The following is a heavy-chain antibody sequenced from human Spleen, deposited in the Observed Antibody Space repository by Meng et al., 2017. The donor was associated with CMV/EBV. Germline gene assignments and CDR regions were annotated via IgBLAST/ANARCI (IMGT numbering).Heavy chain of an antibody. CDR2: MSPNSGNT. Sequence: YSFTSYDNNWVRRATGQGLEWMGWMSPNSGNTGYAQKFQGRVTMTRNTSISTAYMELSSLRSEDTAVYYCARAGGRVFGVVVYWFDPWGQGTLVTVSS. CDR1: YSFTSYD. V-gene: IGHV1-8*01. J-gene: IGHJ5*02. CDR3: ARAGGRVFGVVVYWFDP. D-gene: IGHD3-3*01.